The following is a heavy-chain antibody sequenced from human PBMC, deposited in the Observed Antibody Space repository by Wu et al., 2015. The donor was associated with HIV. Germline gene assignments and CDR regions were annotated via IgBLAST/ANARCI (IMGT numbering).Heavy chain of an antibody. CDR2: IIPIFGTA. CDR3: ARGRGGYCSSTSCYRTDYYYYYMDV. V-gene: IGHV1-69*12. Sequence: QVQLVQSGAEVKKPGSSVKVSCKASGGTFSSYAISWVRQAPGQGLEWMGGIIPIFGTANYAQKFQGRVTITADESTSTAYMELSSLRSEDTAVYYCARGRGGYCSSTSCYRTDYYYYYMDVVGQRDHGHRLL. J-gene: IGHJ6*03. D-gene: IGHD2-2*02. CDR1: GGTFSSYA.